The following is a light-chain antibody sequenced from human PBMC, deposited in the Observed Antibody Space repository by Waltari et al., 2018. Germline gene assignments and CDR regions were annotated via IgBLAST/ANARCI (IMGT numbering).Light chain of an antibody. V-gene: IGKV1-9*01. CDR3: QQLNYYPIT. CDR2: AAS. J-gene: IGKJ1*01. CDR1: QGISSY. Sequence: DIQLTQSPSFLSASVGDRVTITCRASQGISSYFAWYQQKPGKPPKLLIYAASTLPSGVPSRFSGSGSGTEFTLTISSLQPEDFATYYCQQLNYYPITFGQGTKVEVK.